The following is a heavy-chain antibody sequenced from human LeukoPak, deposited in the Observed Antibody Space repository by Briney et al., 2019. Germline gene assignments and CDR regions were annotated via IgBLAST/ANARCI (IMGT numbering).Heavy chain of an antibody. J-gene: IGHJ4*02. V-gene: IGHV3-66*01. Sequence: GGSLRLSCAASGFTVSSNYMSWVRQAPGKGLEWVSVIYSGGSTYYGDSVKGRFTISRDNSKNTLYLQMSSLRAEDTAVYYCARASGSGSYHLGHWGQGTLVTVSS. CDR3: ARASGSGSYHLGH. D-gene: IGHD3-10*01. CDR1: GFTVSSNY. CDR2: IYSGGST.